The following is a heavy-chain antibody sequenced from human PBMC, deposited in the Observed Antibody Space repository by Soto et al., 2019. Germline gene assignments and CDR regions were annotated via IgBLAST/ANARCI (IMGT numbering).Heavy chain of an antibody. CDR2: ISYDGSDK. J-gene: IGHJ3*02. V-gene: IGHV3-30*18. CDR1: GFTFSSYG. CDR3: TKVILPAGGPHDGLDS. Sequence: HVQLVESGGGVVQPGRSLRLSCSASGFTFSSYGMHWVRQAPGKGLEWVAIISYDGSDKYFADSVRGRFTISRDTSKNTLYLQMSSLRAAHTAVYYCTKVILPAGGPHDGLDSWGQGTMVTVS. D-gene: IGHD6-13*01.